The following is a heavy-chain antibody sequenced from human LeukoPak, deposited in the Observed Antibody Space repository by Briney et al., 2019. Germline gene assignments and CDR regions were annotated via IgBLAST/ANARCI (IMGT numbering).Heavy chain of an antibody. Sequence: GGSLRLSCAASGFTFSSYTMSWVRQAPGKGLEWVSAISGSGGSTYYADSVKGRFTISRDTSKSTVCLQMSSLRAEDTAVYYCAKDPPGAKAFDYWGQGTPVTVSS. V-gene: IGHV3-23*01. CDR2: ISGSGGST. D-gene: IGHD4/OR15-4a*01. CDR3: AKDPPGAKAFDY. J-gene: IGHJ4*02. CDR1: GFTFSSYT.